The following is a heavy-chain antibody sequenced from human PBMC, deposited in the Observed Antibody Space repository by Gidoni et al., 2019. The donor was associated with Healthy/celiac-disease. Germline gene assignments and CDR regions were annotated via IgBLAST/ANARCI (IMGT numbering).Heavy chain of an antibody. Sequence: QVQLVQSGAEVKKPGSSVKVSCKASGGTFSSYAISWVRQAPGQGLEWMGGIIPLFGIANYAQKFQGRVTITADKSTSTAYMELSSLRSEDTAVYYCAIGGVPYDFWSDSYYYYGMDVWGQGTTVTVSS. J-gene: IGHJ6*02. CDR2: IIPLFGIA. D-gene: IGHD3-3*01. CDR1: GGTFSSYA. V-gene: IGHV1-69*17. CDR3: AIGGVPYDFWSDSYYYYGMDV.